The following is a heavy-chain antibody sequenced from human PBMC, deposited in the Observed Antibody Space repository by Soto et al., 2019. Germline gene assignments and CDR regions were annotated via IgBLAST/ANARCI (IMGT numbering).Heavy chain of an antibody. V-gene: IGHV4-31*02. Sequence: PSETLSLTCSVSGASTASHYHWTWIRQPPGKGLEWMGYIFNSGTTFYNPSLTSRLSISMDTSGNHFSLELRSVTAADTAVYYCALALGPTTGLDYCGQGALVTVAS. CDR2: IFNSGTT. D-gene: IGHD6-19*01. CDR3: ALALGPTTGLDY. J-gene: IGHJ4*02. CDR1: GASTASHYH.